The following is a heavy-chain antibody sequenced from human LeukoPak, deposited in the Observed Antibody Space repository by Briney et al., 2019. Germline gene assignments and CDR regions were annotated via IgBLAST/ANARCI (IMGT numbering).Heavy chain of an antibody. CDR2: ISSDGSQK. CDR3: AKEMGQMVHGDY. V-gene: IGHV3-30*18. D-gene: IGHD5-24*01. CDR1: GFTFSSYA. J-gene: IGHJ4*02. Sequence: GRSLRLSCAASGFTFSSYAMHWVRQAPGKGLEWVAIISSDGSQKFYADSVKGRFTNSRDNSKNTLYLQMDSLRAEDTAVYYCAKEMGQMVHGDYWGQGTLVTVSS.